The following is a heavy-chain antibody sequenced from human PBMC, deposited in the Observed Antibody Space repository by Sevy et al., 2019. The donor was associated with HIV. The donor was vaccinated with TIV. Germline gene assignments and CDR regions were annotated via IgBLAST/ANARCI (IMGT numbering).Heavy chain of an antibody. Sequence: LGGSLRLSCAASGFTFSDYNMNWVRQAPGKGLEWVSSITGRSDYMYDADSVKGRFTISRDNAKNSLYLQMNSLRVEDTAMYYCARDRRTLNYYATSGYNYYFDHWGQGTLVTVSS. CDR1: GFTFSDYN. D-gene: IGHD3-22*01. CDR3: ARDRRTLNYYATSGYNYYFDH. V-gene: IGHV3-21*01. CDR2: ITGRSDYM. J-gene: IGHJ4*02.